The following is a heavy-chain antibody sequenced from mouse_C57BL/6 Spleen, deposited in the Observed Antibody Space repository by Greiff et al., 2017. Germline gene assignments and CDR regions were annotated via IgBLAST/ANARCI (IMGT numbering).Heavy chain of an antibody. J-gene: IGHJ1*03. Sequence: VQLQQPGAELVKPGASVKLSCKASGYTFTSYWMHWVKQRPGQGLEWIGDIYPGSGSTNYNEKFKSKATLTVDTSSSTAYMQLSSLTSEDSAVYYCARTRYPWWFDVWGTGTTVTVYS. CDR3: ARTRYPWWFDV. V-gene: IGHV1-55*01. D-gene: IGHD1-1*01. CDR2: IYPGSGST. CDR1: GYTFTSYW.